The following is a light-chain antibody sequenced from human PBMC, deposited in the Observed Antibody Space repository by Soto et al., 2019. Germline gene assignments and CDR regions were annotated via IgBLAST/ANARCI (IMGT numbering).Light chain of an antibody. CDR3: RQRSNRLT. Sequence: EIVLTQSPGTLSLSPGERATLSCRASQSVSSSYLAWYQQKPGQAPRLLIYDASNRATGIPARFSGSGSGTDFTLTIRKPEHLDIDFCHRRQRSNRLTFGQGTRLEIK. CDR2: DAS. J-gene: IGKJ5*01. CDR1: QSVSSSY. V-gene: IGKV3D-20*02.